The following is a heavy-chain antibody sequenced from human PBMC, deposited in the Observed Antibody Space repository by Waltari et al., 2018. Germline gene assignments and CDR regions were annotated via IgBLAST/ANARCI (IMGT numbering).Heavy chain of an antibody. CDR1: GGTFSSYA. J-gene: IGHJ4*02. CDR3: ASSSLRYFDWPLDY. Sequence: QVQLVQSGAEVKKPGSSVKVSCKASGGTFSSYAISWVRQAPGQGLEWMGGIIPIFGTANYAQKFQGRVTITTDESTSTAYMELSSLRSDDTAVYYCASSSLRYFDWPLDYWGQGTLVTVSS. D-gene: IGHD3-9*01. V-gene: IGHV1-69*05. CDR2: IIPIFGTA.